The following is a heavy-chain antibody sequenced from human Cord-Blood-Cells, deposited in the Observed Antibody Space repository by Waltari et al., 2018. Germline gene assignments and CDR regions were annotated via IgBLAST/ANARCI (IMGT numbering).Heavy chain of an antibody. D-gene: IGHD1-26*01. CDR2: INHSGST. V-gene: IGHV4-34*01. CDR3: ARLPISGSYDY. J-gene: IGHJ4*02. Sequence: QVQLQQWGAGLWKPSETLSLTCAVYGGSFSGYYWSWIRQPPGKGLEWIGEINHSGSTNYNPSLKSRVTISVDTSKNQFSLKLSSVTAADTAVYYCARLPISGSYDYWGQGTLVTVSS. CDR1: GGSFSGYY.